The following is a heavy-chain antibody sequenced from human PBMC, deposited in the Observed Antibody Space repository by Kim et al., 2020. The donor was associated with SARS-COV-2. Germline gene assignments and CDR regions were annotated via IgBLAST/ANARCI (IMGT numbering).Heavy chain of an antibody. CDR2: IYWDDDK. J-gene: IGHJ5*02. CDR3: ARYRDITMIESRQVSHFDP. CDR1: GFSLSTSGVG. Sequence: SGPTLVNPTQTLTLTCTFSGFSLSTSGVGVGWIRQPPGKALEWLALIYWDDDKRYSPSLKSRLTITKDTSKNQVVLTMTNMDPVDTATYYCARYRDITMIESRQVSHFDPWGQGTLVTVSS. D-gene: IGHD3-22*01. V-gene: IGHV2-5*02.